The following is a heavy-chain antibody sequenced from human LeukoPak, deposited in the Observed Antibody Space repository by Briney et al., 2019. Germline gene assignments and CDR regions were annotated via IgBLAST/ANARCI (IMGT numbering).Heavy chain of an antibody. V-gene: IGHV4-59*10. D-gene: IGHD4-17*01. CDR3: ARVDYAVDWYFDL. CDR2: IYTSGST. CDR1: GGSFSSYY. J-gene: IGHJ2*01. Sequence: SETLSLTCAVNGGSFSSYYWSWIRQPAGKGLEWIGRIYTSGSTNYNPSLKSRVTISVDTSKNQFSLKLSSVTAADTAVYYCARVDYAVDWYFDLWGRGTLVTVSS.